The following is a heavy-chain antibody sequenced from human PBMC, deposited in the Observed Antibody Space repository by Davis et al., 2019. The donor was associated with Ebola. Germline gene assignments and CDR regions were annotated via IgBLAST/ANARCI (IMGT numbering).Heavy chain of an antibody. CDR1: GGSFSGYY. J-gene: IGHJ4*02. Sequence: MPSETLSLTCAVYGGSFSGYYWSWIRQPPGKGLEWIGEINHSGSTNYNPSLKSRVTISIDTSKNQLSLKLNSVTAADTAVYYCARETDSSGYYNLDYWGQGTLVTVSS. V-gene: IGHV4-34*01. D-gene: IGHD3-22*01. CDR3: ARETDSSGYYNLDY. CDR2: INHSGST.